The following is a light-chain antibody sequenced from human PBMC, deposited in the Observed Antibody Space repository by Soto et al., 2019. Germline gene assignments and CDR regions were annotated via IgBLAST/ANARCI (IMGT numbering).Light chain of an antibody. CDR2: HAS. CDR3: QQYNSYST. CDR1: QTIFSC. Sequence: DIQMTQSPSTLSASVGDRVTITCRASQTIFSCLAWYQQKPGKAPNLLIYHASTLQSGVPSRFSGSGSGTEFTLTISSLQPDDFATYYCQQYNSYSTFGQGTTVEIK. J-gene: IGKJ1*01. V-gene: IGKV1-5*01.